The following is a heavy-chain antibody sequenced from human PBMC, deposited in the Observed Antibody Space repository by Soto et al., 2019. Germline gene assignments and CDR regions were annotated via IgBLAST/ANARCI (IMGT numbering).Heavy chain of an antibody. CDR3: AREGYYDFWSGHTSHDMDV. Sequence: SVKVSCKASGGTFSSYAISRVRQAPGQGLEWMGGIIPIFGTANYAQKVQGRVTISADESTSTAYRELSSLRSEDTAVYYCAREGYYDFWSGHTSHDMDVWGKGTTVTVSS. D-gene: IGHD3-3*01. V-gene: IGHV1-69*13. J-gene: IGHJ6*03. CDR1: GGTFSSYA. CDR2: IIPIFGTA.